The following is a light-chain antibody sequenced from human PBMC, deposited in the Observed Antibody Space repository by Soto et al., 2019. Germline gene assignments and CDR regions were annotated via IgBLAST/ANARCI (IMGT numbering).Light chain of an antibody. V-gene: IGKV1-39*01. CDR1: QSISSY. CDR3: QQSYSPT. J-gene: IGKJ4*01. CDR2: AAS. Sequence: DIQMTQSPSSLSASVGDRVTITCRASQSISSYLNWYQQKPGKAPNLLIYAASSLQSGVPSRFSGSGSGTDFTLTISSLQPEDFATYYCQQSYSPTIGGGTKVEIK.